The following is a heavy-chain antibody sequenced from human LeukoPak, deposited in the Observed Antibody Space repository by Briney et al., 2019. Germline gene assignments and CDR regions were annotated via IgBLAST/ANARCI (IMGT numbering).Heavy chain of an antibody. CDR1: GFTVSSNY. V-gene: IGHV3-66*02. CDR3: AKEFDYYDSSGVIDY. CDR2: IYSGGSS. J-gene: IGHJ4*02. D-gene: IGHD3-22*01. Sequence: GGSLRLSCAASGFTVSSNYMSWVRQAPGKGLEWVSVIYSGGSSYYADSVKGRFTISRDNSKNTLYLQMNSLRAEDTAVYYCAKEFDYYDSSGVIDYWGQGTLVTVSS.